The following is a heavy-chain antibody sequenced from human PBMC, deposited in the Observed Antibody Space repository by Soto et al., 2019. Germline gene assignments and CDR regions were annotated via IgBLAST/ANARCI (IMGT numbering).Heavy chain of an antibody. CDR3: ARVIITATGTSGFDS. Sequence: QVQLQESGPGLVKPPQTLLLPCPVFGGSFRSGVYSWGWFGQPPGKARKWIGYAYYSESAYYNPSLQSRGFISIDTSKNQFSLTLSSVTAADTAVYYCARVIITATGTSGFDSWGQGTLVTVSS. D-gene: IGHD6-13*01. CDR1: GGSFRSGVYS. J-gene: IGHJ4*02. V-gene: IGHV4-30-4*01. CDR2: AYYSESA.